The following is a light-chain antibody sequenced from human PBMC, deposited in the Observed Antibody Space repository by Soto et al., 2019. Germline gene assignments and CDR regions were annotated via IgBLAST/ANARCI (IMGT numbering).Light chain of an antibody. J-gene: IGKJ2*01. CDR3: MQSIQSPHT. CDR2: EVS. CDR1: QSLLHSDGETY. Sequence: DIVMTQTPLSLSVTPGQPASISCKSSQSLLHSDGETYLYWFLQRPGQAPQLLIYEVSNRFSGVPVRFSGSGSGTDFTLQVSRVEAGDVGVYYCMQSIQSPHTFGQGTKLEIK. V-gene: IGKV2D-29*01.